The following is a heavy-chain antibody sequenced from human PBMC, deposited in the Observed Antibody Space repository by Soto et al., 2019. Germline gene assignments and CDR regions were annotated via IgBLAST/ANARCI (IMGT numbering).Heavy chain of an antibody. V-gene: IGHV3-48*02. CDR3: ARAVTWGLDV. D-gene: IGHD3-10*01. Sequence: EVQLVESGGGLAQPGGSLRLSCAASGFTFSLYSMSWVRQAPGKGLEWVSYISRSSTGIHYADSVKGRFTISRDDATHSMHLQMNSLRDGDTAVYYCARAVTWGLDVWGQGTTVSISS. CDR1: GFTFSLYS. CDR2: ISRSSTGI. J-gene: IGHJ6*02.